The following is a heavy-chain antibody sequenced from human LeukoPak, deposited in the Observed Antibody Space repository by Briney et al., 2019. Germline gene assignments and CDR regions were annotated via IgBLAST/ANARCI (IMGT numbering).Heavy chain of an antibody. CDR3: ATTPPARHYYDSSGYYGGAFDI. CDR2: IKQDGSEK. Sequence: GGSLRLSCATSGFNFSNYWMSWVRQAPGKGLEWVANIKQDGSEKYYVDSVKGRFTISRDNAKSSLYLQMNSLRAEDTAVYYCATTPPARHYYDSSGYYGGAFDIWGQGTMVTVSS. V-gene: IGHV3-7*01. D-gene: IGHD3-22*01. CDR1: GFNFSNYW. J-gene: IGHJ3*02.